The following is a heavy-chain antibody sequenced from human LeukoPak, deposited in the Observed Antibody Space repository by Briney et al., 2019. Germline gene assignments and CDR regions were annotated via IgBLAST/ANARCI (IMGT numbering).Heavy chain of an antibody. CDR1: ELSFSSHA. Sequence: PGGSLRLSCAASELSFSSHAMSWVRQAPGRGLEWVSAITSTGGSAYYADSVKGRFTISRDKPKSTLYLQMNSLRAEDTAIYYCVKVSSSSWTFEYWGQGTLVTVSS. D-gene: IGHD6-13*01. CDR2: ITSTGGSA. J-gene: IGHJ4*02. CDR3: VKVSSSSWTFEY. V-gene: IGHV3-23*01.